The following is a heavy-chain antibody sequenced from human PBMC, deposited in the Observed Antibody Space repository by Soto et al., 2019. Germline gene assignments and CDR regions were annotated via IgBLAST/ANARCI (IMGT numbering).Heavy chain of an antibody. CDR2: INPIVSMS. CDR1: GDTFSFYT. D-gene: IGHD3-10*01. CDR3: AASYGSGYRAFDY. J-gene: IGHJ4*02. V-gene: IGHV1-69*02. Sequence: QVQLVQSGTEVKKPGSSVKVSCKASGDTFSFYTINWVRQAPGLGLEWVGRINPIVSMSNYAQKFQGRVSMTADKATITAYMERRSLRSDETAMYCCAASYGSGYRAFDYWGQGALVIVSS.